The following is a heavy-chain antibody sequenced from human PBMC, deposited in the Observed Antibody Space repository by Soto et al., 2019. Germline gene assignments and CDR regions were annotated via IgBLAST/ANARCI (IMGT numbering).Heavy chain of an antibody. CDR3: ARGARFLEWLSIHYYYYMDV. CDR1: GYSFTSYW. J-gene: IGHJ6*03. CDR2: IYPGDSDT. V-gene: IGHV5-51*01. Sequence: PGESLKISCKGSGYSFTSYWIGWVRQMPGKGLEWMGIIYPGDSDTRYSPSFQGQVTMTRDTSISTAYMELSRLRSDDTAVYYCARGARFLEWLSIHYYYYMDVWGKGTTVTVSS. D-gene: IGHD3-3*01.